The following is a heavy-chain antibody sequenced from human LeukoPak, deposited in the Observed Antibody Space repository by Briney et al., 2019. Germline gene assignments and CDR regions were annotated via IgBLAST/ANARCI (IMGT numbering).Heavy chain of an antibody. CDR1: GFTFSSYG. CDR2: ISGSGGST. D-gene: IGHD3-10*01. J-gene: IGHJ4*02. CDR3: AKVAVLLWFGELPLFDY. V-gene: IGHV3-23*01. Sequence: PGGSLRLSCAASGFTFSSYGMSWVRQAPGKGLEWVSAISGSGGSTYYADSVKGRFTISRDNSKNTLYLQMNSLRAEDTAVYYCAKVAVLLWFGELPLFDYWGQGTLVTVSS.